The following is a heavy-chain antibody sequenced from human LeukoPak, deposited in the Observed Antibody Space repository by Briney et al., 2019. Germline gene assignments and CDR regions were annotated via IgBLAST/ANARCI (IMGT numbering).Heavy chain of an antibody. D-gene: IGHD3-9*01. CDR2: IYYSGST. J-gene: IGHJ4*02. V-gene: IGHV4-59*12. Sequence: SETLSLTCTVSGGSISSYYWSWIRQPPGKGLEWIGYIYYSGSTNYNPSLKSRVTISVDTSKNQFSLKLSSVTAADTAVYYCARRYYDILTGYFGDYYFDYWGQGTLVTVSS. CDR3: ARRYYDILTGYFGDYYFDY. CDR1: GGSISSYY.